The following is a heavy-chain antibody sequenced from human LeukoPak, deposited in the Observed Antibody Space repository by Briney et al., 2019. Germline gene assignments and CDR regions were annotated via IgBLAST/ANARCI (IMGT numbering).Heavy chain of an antibody. CDR2: ISSSGSTI. J-gene: IGHJ5*02. V-gene: IGHV3-11*04. D-gene: IGHD3-3*01. CDR3: ARALHSNLRFLERLDNPDWFDP. Sequence: PGGSLRLSCAASGFTFSDYYMSWIRQAPGKGLEWVSYISSSGSTIYYADSVKGRFTISRDNAKNSLYLQMNSLRAEDTAVYYCARALHSNLRFLERLDNPDWFDPWGQGTLVTVSS. CDR1: GFTFSDYY.